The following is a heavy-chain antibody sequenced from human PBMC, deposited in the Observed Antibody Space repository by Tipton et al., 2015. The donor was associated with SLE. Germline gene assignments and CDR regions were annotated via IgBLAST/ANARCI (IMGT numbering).Heavy chain of an antibody. D-gene: IGHD3-22*01. CDR3: ARESNYYDSSGYYGH. J-gene: IGHJ4*02. CDR2: INHSGST. CDR1: GGSFSGYY. Sequence: TLSLTCAVYGGSFSGYYWSWIRQPPGKGLEWIGEINHSGSTNYNPSLKSRVTISVDTSKNQFSLKLSSVTAADTAVYYCARESNYYDSSGYYGHWGQGTLVTVSS. V-gene: IGHV4-34*01.